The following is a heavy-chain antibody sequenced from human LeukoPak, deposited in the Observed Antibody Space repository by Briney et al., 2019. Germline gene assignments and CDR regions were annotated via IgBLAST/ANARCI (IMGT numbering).Heavy chain of an antibody. V-gene: IGHV3-30-3*01. D-gene: IGHD6-13*01. Sequence: GGSLRLSCAASGFTFSSYAMHWVRQAPGKGLEWVAVISYDRSNKYYADSVKGRFTISRDNSKNTLYLQMNSLRAEDTAVYYCARQASAGKTLYFYYWGQGTLVTVSS. CDR2: ISYDRSNK. J-gene: IGHJ4*02. CDR3: ARQASAGKTLYFYY. CDR1: GFTFSSYA.